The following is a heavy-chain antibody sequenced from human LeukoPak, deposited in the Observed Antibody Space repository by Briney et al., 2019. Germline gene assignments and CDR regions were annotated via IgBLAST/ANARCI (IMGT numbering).Heavy chain of an antibody. CDR3: ARDDGCSVSKGGIDI. Sequence: SQTLSLTCTVSGGSISSGGYLWRWIRQHPGKGLEWIGYIYYSGSTYYNPSLKSRVTISVHTSKNQFSLKLSSVTAADTAVYYCARDDGCSVSKGGIDIWGQGTMVTVSS. CDR1: GGSISSGGYL. J-gene: IGHJ3*02. V-gene: IGHV4-31*03. D-gene: IGHD3-10*02. CDR2: IYYSGST.